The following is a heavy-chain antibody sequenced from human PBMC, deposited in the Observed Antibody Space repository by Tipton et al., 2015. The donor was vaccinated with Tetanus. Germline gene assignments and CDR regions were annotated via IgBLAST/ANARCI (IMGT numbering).Heavy chain of an antibody. J-gene: IGHJ4*02. CDR1: GYTFTSYY. Sequence: QLVQSGAEVKKPGASVKVSCKASGYTFTSYYMHWVRQAPGQGPEWMGIINPSGGSTSYAQKFQGRVTMTRDTSTSTVYMELSSLRSEDTAVYYCARSLGIVVVVAATPAFDYWGQGTLVTVSS. CDR3: ARSLGIVVVVAATPAFDY. V-gene: IGHV1-46*01. D-gene: IGHD2-15*01. CDR2: INPSGGST.